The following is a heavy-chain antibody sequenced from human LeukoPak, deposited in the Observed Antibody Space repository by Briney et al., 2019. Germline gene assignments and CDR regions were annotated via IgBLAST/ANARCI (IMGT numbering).Heavy chain of an antibody. J-gene: IGHJ6*02. CDR1: GGSIRTDGSY. D-gene: IGHD1-26*01. Sequence: ASETLSLTCTVSGGSIRTDGSYWAWIRQPPGKGLEWIGSIYINGITHYNSSLQSRVTLSIDTSKNHFSLRLTSVTAADTAVFYCARLFTRAWEYRYGMDVWGQGTAVTVSS. CDR2: IYINGIT. CDR3: ARLFTRAWEYRYGMDV. V-gene: IGHV4-39*02.